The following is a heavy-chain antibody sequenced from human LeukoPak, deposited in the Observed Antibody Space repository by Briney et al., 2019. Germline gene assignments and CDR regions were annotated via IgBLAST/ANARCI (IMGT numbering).Heavy chain of an antibody. D-gene: IGHD3-22*01. J-gene: IGHJ3*02. CDR1: GGTFRRYA. Sequence: VRVSCKTSGGTFRRYAINWVRQAPGQGLEWMGRIIPIFHSANYAKKFQGRVTITTEQSTSTAYMELRSLKSEDTAVYYCARDIPGSSGHFNDGFDMWGQGTMVTVSS. CDR2: IIPIFHSA. CDR3: ARDIPGSSGHFNDGFDM. V-gene: IGHV1-69*05.